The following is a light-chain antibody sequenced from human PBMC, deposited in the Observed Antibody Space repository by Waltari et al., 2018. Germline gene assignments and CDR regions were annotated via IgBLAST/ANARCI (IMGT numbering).Light chain of an antibody. J-gene: IGKJ5*01. CDR2: DAS. CDR1: QNIKKF. V-gene: IGKV3-11*01. CDR3: QQRSNWPRIT. Sequence: LVLTQSPATLSVSAGETATLHGRASQNIKKFLAWYQQKPGQAPRLIIHDASNRATGIPTRFSGSGSGTDFTLTISSVEPEDFAVYYCQQRSNWPRITFGQGTRLELK.